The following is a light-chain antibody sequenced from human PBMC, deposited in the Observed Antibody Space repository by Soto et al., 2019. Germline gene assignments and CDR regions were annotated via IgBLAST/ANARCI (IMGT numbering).Light chain of an antibody. CDR1: QVISNS. V-gene: IGKV1-27*01. CDR2: ATS. CDR3: QKYNSAPLT. Sequence: DIQMTQSPSALSASVGDRVTITCRASQVISNSLAWYQQKPGEVPKVLIYATSILQSGVPARFSGSGSGTDFTLNISRLQPEDVAIYYCQKYNSAPLTFGGGTKVEI. J-gene: IGKJ4*01.